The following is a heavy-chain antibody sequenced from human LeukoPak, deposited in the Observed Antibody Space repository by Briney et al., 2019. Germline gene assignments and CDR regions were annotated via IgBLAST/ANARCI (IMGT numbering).Heavy chain of an antibody. Sequence: GGSLRLSCAAPGFTFSYYWMHWVRQAPGKGLVWVSRIKSDGSITEYADSVKGRFTISRDNAKNTLYLQMNSLRAEDTAVYYCARDLSYSGIDYWGQGTLVTASS. D-gene: IGHD1-26*01. CDR2: IKSDGSIT. V-gene: IGHV3-74*01. J-gene: IGHJ4*02. CDR3: ARDLSYSGIDY. CDR1: GFTFSYYW.